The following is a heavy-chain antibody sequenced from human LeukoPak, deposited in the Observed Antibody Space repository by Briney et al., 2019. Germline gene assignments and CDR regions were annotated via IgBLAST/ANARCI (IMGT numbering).Heavy chain of an antibody. J-gene: IGHJ4*02. CDR2: IYYSGST. D-gene: IGHD3-22*01. V-gene: IGHV4-39*07. Sequence: PSETLSLTCTVSGGSISSSSYYWGWIRQPPGKGLEWIGSIYYSGSTYYNPSLKSRVTISVDTSKNQFSLKLSSVTAADTAVYYCARSVPEADYYDSSGYYFWPFDYWGQGTLVTVSS. CDR1: GGSISSSSYY. CDR3: ARSVPEADYYDSSGYYFWPFDY.